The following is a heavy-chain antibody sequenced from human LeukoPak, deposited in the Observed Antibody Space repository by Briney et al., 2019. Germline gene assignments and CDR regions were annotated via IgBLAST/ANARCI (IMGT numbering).Heavy chain of an antibody. D-gene: IGHD5-18*01. CDR1: GDSIGTYY. V-gene: IGHV4-59*06. CDR3: ASTNGYEGRYFQH. CDR2: IYYSGST. Sequence: SETLSLTCTVSGDSIGTYYWSWIRQPPGKGLEWIGYIYYSGSTYFNPSPKSRLNISVDTSKNQFSLKLSSVTAADTAVYYCASTNGYEGRYFQHWGQGTLVTVSS. J-gene: IGHJ1*01.